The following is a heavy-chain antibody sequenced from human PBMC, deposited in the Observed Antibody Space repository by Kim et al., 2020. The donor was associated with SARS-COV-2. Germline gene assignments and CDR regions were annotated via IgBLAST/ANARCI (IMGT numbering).Heavy chain of an antibody. D-gene: IGHD2-15*01. CDR3: ARRGVPAATPIYYYYGMDV. Sequence: SRVTISVDTSKNQFSLKLSSVTAADTAVYYCARRGVPAATPIYYYYGMDVWGQGTTVTVSS. J-gene: IGHJ6*02. V-gene: IGHV4-39*01.